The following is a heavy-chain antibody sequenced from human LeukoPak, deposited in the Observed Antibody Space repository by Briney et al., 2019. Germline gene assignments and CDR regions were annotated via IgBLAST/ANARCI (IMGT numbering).Heavy chain of an antibody. CDR1: GFTFTNYS. D-gene: IGHD5-18*01. J-gene: IGHJ3*02. Sequence: GGALRLTCAASGFTFTNYSRNGVRPAPGKGLEWVSSISSSTTYIYYADSVKGRFTISRDNDKNSLHLRMSSLRAEDTAVYYCAPSLTWIQLNDAFDMWGQGTMVTVSS. CDR3: APSLTWIQLNDAFDM. V-gene: IGHV3-21*01. CDR2: ISSSTTYI.